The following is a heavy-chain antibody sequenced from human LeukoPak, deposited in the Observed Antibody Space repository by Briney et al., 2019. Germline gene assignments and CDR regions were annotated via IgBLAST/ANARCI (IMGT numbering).Heavy chain of an antibody. CDR1: GFTFSSYS. CDR2: IISSSSYI. CDR3: ARGRLTYYYDSSGGDYFDY. D-gene: IGHD3-22*01. V-gene: IGHV3-21*01. Sequence: GGSLRLSCAASGFTFSSYSMSWVRQAPGKGLEWVSSIISSSSYIYYADSVKVRFTISRDNAKNSLYLQMNSLRAEDTAVYYCARGRLTYYYDSSGGDYFDYWGQGTLVTVSS. J-gene: IGHJ4*02.